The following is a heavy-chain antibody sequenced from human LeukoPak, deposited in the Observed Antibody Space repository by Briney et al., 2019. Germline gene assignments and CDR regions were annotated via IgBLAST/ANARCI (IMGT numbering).Heavy chain of an antibody. CDR3: ARSLTTLTYEGY. CDR2: INSGSTYT. CDR1: GFTVSSIF. J-gene: IGHJ4*02. V-gene: IGHV3-21*01. Sequence: KTGGSLRLSCAASGFTVSSIFMNWVRQAPGKGLEWVSSINSGSTYTYYTESVKGRFTVSRDNAKNSLFLQMNSLRAEDTAIYYCARSLTTLTYEGYWGQGTLVTVSS. D-gene: IGHD1-1*01.